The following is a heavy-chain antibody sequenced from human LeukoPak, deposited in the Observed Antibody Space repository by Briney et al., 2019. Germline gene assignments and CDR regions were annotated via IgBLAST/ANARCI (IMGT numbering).Heavy chain of an antibody. D-gene: IGHD1-14*01. CDR1: GFTFSSYA. CDR2: ISYDGSNK. Sequence: GGSLRLFCAASGFTFSSYAMHWVRQAPGKGLEWVAVISYDGSNKYYADSVKGRFTISRDNSKNTMYLQMNSLRAEDMAVYYCARGDGTFDYWGQGTLVTVSS. V-gene: IGHV3-30-3*01. CDR3: ARGDGTFDY. J-gene: IGHJ4*02.